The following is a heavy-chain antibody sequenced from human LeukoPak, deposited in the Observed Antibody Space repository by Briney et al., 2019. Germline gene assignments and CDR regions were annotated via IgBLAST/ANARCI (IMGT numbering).Heavy chain of an antibody. CDR3: ARDQLMTWSAFDI. D-gene: IGHD1-1*01. Sequence: GASVKVSCKASGYTFTSYYMHWVRQAPGQGLEWMGIINPSGGSTSYAQKFQGRVTMTRDTSTSTVYMELSSLRSDDTAVYYCARDQLMTWSAFDIWGQGTMVTVSS. J-gene: IGHJ3*02. CDR2: INPSGGST. CDR1: GYTFTSYY. V-gene: IGHV1-46*01.